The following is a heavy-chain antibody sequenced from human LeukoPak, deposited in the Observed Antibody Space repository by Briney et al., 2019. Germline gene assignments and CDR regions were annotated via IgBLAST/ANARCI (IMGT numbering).Heavy chain of an antibody. CDR2: IYYSGST. CDR1: GGSISSSSYY. V-gene: IGHV4-39*07. J-gene: IGHJ3*02. Sequence: SETLSLTCTVSGGSISSSSYYWGWIRQPPGKGLEWIGSIYYSGSTYYNPSLKSRVTISVDRSKNQFSLKLSSVTAADTAVYYCARGIVVVRGAFDIWGQGTMVTVSS. CDR3: ARGIVVVRGAFDI. D-gene: IGHD3-22*01.